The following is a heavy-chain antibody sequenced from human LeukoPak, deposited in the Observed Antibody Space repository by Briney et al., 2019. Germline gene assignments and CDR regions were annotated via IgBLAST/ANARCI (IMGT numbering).Heavy chain of an antibody. CDR3: ARAGTNWSSGCYFDY. CDR1: GGSFSGYY. J-gene: IGHJ4*02. Sequence: SETLSLTCAVYGGSFSGYYWSWIRQPPGKGLEWIGEINHSGSTNYSPSLRSRLTMSLDTSKNQFSLKLSSVTAADTAVYYCARAGTNWSSGCYFDYWGQGALVTVSS. CDR2: INHSGST. V-gene: IGHV4-34*01. D-gene: IGHD1-1*01.